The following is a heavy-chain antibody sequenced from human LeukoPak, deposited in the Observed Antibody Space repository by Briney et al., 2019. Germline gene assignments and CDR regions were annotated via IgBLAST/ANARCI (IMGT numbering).Heavy chain of an antibody. CDR3: AKDQGYSSAWYSRDGFDM. V-gene: IGHV3-13*01. CDR1: GFTFSSYD. J-gene: IGHJ3*02. Sequence: GGSLRLSCAASGFTFSSYDMHWVRQATGKGLEWVSAIGTAGDTYYPGSVKGRFTISRENAKNSLYLQMNSLRAEDTAVYYCAKDQGYSSAWYSRDGFDMWGQGTMVTVSS. CDR2: IGTAGDT. D-gene: IGHD6-19*01.